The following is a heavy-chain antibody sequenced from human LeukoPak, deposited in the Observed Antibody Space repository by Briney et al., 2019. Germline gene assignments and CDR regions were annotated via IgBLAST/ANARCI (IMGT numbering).Heavy chain of an antibody. Sequence: PSETLSLTCTVSGGSISSYYWSWIRQPPGKGLEWIGYIYYSGSTNYNPSLKSRVTISVDTSKNQFSLKLSSVTAADTAVYYCARVRYFDWSKRNDAFDIWGQGTMVTVSS. CDR3: ARVRYFDWSKRNDAFDI. CDR1: GGSISSYY. D-gene: IGHD3-9*01. J-gene: IGHJ3*02. V-gene: IGHV4-59*01. CDR2: IYYSGST.